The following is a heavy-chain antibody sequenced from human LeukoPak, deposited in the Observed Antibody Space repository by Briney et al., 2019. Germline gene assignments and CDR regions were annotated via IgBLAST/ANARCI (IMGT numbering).Heavy chain of an antibody. CDR1: GFTVSSNY. J-gene: IGHJ5*02. V-gene: IGHV3-53*01. D-gene: IGHD6-19*01. CDR3: ARDQDGSGWGGWFDP. Sequence: GGSLRLSCAASGFTVSSNYMSWVRQAPGKGLEWVSVIYSGGSTYYADSVKGRFTISRDNSKNTLYLQMNSLRAEDTAVYYCARDQDGSGWGGWFDPWGQGTLVTVSS. CDR2: IYSGGST.